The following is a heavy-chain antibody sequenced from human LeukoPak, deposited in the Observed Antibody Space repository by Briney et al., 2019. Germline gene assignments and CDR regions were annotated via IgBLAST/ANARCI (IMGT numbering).Heavy chain of an antibody. Sequence: SETLSLTCAVYGGSFSGYYWSWIRQPPGKGLEWIGEINHSGSTNYNPSLKSRVTISVDTSKNQFSLKLSSVTAADTAVYYCAREVYYYGMDAWGQGTTVTVSS. CDR2: INHSGST. CDR1: GGSFSGYY. J-gene: IGHJ6*02. V-gene: IGHV4-34*01. CDR3: AREVYYYGMDA.